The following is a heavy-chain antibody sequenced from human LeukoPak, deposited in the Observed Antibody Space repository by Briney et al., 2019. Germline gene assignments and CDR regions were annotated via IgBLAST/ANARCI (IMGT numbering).Heavy chain of an antibody. J-gene: IGHJ4*02. CDR1: GSTFNNYA. CDR3: AKDISTGYYYFQS. V-gene: IGHV3-23*01. CDR2: ISGSGSNT. D-gene: IGHD3-22*01. Sequence: GGSLRLSCAASGSTFNNYAMSWVRQAPGKGLEWVSVISGSGSNTYYADSVKGRFTISRDNSKNTLYLQMNSLRAEDTAVYYCAKDISTGYYYFQSWGQGTLVTVSS.